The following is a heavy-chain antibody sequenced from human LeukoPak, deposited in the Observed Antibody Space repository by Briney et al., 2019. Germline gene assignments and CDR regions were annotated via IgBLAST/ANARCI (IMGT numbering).Heavy chain of an antibody. D-gene: IGHD5-12*01. V-gene: IGHV1-18*01. J-gene: IGHJ5*02. CDR1: GYTFTTYG. Sequence: ASVKVSCKSSGYTFTTYGITWVRQAPGQGLEGMGWISANNKDRRYAQNLQDRVTLTTDTSTSTAYMELRNLRSDDTAVYYCAGQRGYAWSWFDPWGQGTLVTVSS. CDR2: ISANNKDR. CDR3: AGQRGYAWSWFDP.